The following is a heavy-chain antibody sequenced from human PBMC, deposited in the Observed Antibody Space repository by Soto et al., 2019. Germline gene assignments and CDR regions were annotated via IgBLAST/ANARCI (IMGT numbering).Heavy chain of an antibody. J-gene: IGHJ3*02. Sequence: GGSLRLTCAASGFTFDDYSIHWVRQAPWKGLEWVSGISWNSGSIAYADSVKGRFTISRDNAKNSLYLQMNSLRAEDTALYYCAKDIGEVLRAFDILGQRTMVTVSS. CDR3: AKDIGEVLRAFDI. V-gene: IGHV3-9*01. D-gene: IGHD2-15*01. CDR1: GFTFDDYS. CDR2: ISWNSGSI.